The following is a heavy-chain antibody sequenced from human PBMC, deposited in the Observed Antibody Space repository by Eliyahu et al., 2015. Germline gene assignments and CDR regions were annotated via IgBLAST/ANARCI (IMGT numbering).Heavy chain of an antibody. CDR3: VRGLMVPSF. CDR1: GGFVSPYY. D-gene: IGHD2-8*01. J-gene: IGHJ4*02. V-gene: IGHV4-59*02. CDR2: MQYSGTA. Sequence: QMQLQESGPGLLKPAATLSLXCAVSGGFVSPYYWTWIRQAPGKGLEWIGAMQYSGTANYSPSLMSRLTLSVDTSKNEVSLRLTSVTAADTAVYYCVRGLMVPSFWGRGTLVTVSS.